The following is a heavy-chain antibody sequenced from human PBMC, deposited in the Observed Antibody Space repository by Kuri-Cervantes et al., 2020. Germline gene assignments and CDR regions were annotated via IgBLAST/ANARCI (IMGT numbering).Heavy chain of an antibody. V-gene: IGHV3-23*01. CDR1: GFTFSSYA. CDR2: ISGSGGST. Sequence: ETLSLTCAASGFTFSSYAMHWVRQAPGKGLEWVSAISGSGGSTYYADSVKGRFTISRDNSKNTLYLQMNSLRAEDTAVYYCASGEEIVVAPQGYWGQGTLVTVSS. J-gene: IGHJ4*02. D-gene: IGHD3-22*01. CDR3: ASGEEIVVAPQGY.